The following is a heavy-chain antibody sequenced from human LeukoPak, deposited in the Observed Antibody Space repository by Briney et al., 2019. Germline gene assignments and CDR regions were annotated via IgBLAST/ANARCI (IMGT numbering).Heavy chain of an antibody. J-gene: IGHJ4*02. CDR2: ISNSGST. D-gene: IGHD4-17*01. CDR3: AREEYGDYVGY. CDR1: GGFISCYY. Sequence: SETLSLSCTFCGGFISCYYWRWSRQPPGEVLGMVGYISNSGSTNYNPSLKSRVTISVDTSKNQASLKLNSVTAADTAVYYCAREEYGDYVGYWGQGTLVTVAS. V-gene: IGHV4-59*01.